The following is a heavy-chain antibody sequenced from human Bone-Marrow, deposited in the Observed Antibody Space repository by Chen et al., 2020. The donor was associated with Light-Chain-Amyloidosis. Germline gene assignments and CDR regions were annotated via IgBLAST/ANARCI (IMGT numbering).Heavy chain of an antibody. V-gene: IGHV1-24*01. CDR1: GYTLAELS. Sequence: QVQLVQSGAEVKRPGTSVKVSCEVSGYTLAELSMHWVRQAPGKRLEWVGGFEPEDGRTIYAPKFQGRVTMTEDTSTETAYMELRALRSEDTAVYYCTADSSVTTAYYRRYAMDVWGQGTAVTVSS. CDR3: TADSSVTTAYYRRYAMDV. D-gene: IGHD4-17*01. J-gene: IGHJ6*02. CDR2: FEPEDGRT.